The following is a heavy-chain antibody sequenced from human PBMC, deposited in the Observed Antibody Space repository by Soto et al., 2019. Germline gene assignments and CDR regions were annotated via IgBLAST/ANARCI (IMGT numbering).Heavy chain of an antibody. Sequence: PSQTLSLTCVISGDSVSSDSATWNWIRQSPSRGLEWLGRTYYRSKWYSAYAVSVKSRITITVDTSKNQVSLQLNSVTPEDTAVYFCARGPAVLAIWGQAIPVTVSS. CDR2: TYYRSKWYS. CDR3: ARGPAVLAI. CDR1: GDSVSSDSAT. V-gene: IGHV6-1*01. D-gene: IGHD3-3*02. J-gene: IGHJ4*02.